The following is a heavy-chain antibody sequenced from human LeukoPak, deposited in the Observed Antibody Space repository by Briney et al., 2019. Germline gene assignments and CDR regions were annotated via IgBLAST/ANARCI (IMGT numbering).Heavy chain of an antibody. CDR3: ARAAEYYDFWSGYFGY. V-gene: IGHV1-46*01. Sequence: ASVKVSCKASGYTFTSYYVHWVRQAPGQGLEWMGIINPSGGSTSYAQKFQGRVTMTRDMSTSTVYMELSSLRSEDTAVYYCARAAEYYDFWSGYFGYWGQGTLVTVSS. CDR1: GYTFTSYY. D-gene: IGHD3-3*01. J-gene: IGHJ4*02. CDR2: INPSGGST.